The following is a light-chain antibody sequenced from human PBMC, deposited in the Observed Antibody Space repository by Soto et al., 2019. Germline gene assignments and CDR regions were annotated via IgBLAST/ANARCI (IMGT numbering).Light chain of an antibody. CDR1: SSDVGYHNY. CDR3: SSYTSGSTLDVL. V-gene: IGLV2-14*03. CDR2: DVS. J-gene: IGLJ2*01. Sequence: QSALTQPASVSGSPGQSITISCTGTSSDVGYHNYVSWYQQHPGKAPKLMIYDVSVRPSGVSNRFSGSKSGNTASLTISGLQAEDEADYYCSSYTSGSTLDVLFGGGTKVTVL.